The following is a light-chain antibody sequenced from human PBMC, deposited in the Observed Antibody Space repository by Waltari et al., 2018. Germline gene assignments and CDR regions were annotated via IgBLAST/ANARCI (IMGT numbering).Light chain of an antibody. CDR3: QQSFTLWT. V-gene: IGKV1-39*01. CDR1: HDVRSY. Sequence: DIQMTQSPSSLSASVGETVTITCRASHDVRSYLNWYQQKPGKAPKLLIYSASTLQNGVPSRFSGSGSGTRFTLTITSLQPDDVAIYHCQQSFTLWTFGQGTKVEIK. CDR2: SAS. J-gene: IGKJ1*01.